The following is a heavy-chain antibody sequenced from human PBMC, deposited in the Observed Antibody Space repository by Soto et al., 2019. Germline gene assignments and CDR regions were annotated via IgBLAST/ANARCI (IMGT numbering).Heavy chain of an antibody. CDR1: GYTFTSYG. D-gene: IGHD3-3*01. J-gene: IGHJ4*02. CDR3: ARDRTHYDFWSGYSGFDY. Sequence: EASVKVSCKASGYTFTSYGISWVRQAPGQGLEWMGWISAYNGNTNYAQKLQGRVTMTTDTSTSTAYMELRSLRSDDTAVYYCARDRTHYDFWSGYSGFDYWGQGTLVTVSS. CDR2: ISAYNGNT. V-gene: IGHV1-18*01.